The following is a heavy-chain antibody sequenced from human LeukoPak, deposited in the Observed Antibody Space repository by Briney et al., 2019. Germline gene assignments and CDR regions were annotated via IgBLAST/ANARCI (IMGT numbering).Heavy chain of an antibody. J-gene: IGHJ3*02. CDR3: ARVARTRMGRDAFDI. V-gene: IGHV4-34*01. CDR2: INHSGST. Sequence: SETLSLTCAVYGGSFSGYYWSWIRQPPEKGLEWIGEINHSGSTNYNPSLKSRVTISVDTSKNQFSLKLSSVTAADTAVYYCARVARTRMGRDAFDIWGQGTMVTVSS. CDR1: GGSFSGYY. D-gene: IGHD5-12*01.